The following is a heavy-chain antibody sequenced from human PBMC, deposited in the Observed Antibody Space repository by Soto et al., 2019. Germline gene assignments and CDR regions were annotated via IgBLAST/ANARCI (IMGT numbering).Heavy chain of an antibody. CDR3: AKDPKCCTIGSHFLDNWFDP. J-gene: IGHJ5*02. V-gene: IGHV3-30*18. CDR1: GFTFSNYG. Sequence: ALRLCCADSGFTFSNYGMHCVRQTPGKGLEWVAVISYDGSHQFYTDSVKGRFTISRDNSKNTLYLQMNSLKTEDTAMYYCAKDPKCCTIGSHFLDNWFDPWGQGTLVTVYS. CDR2: ISYDGSHQ. D-gene: IGHD2-8*01.